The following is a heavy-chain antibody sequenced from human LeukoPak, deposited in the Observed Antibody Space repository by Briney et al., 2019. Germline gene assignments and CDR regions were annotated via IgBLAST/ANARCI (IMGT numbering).Heavy chain of an antibody. CDR3: AKDMLEELLPYIFDY. CDR2: ISYDGSNK. V-gene: IGHV3-30*18. J-gene: IGHJ4*02. Sequence: GGSLRLSCAASGFTFSSYGMHWVRQAPGKGLEWVAVISYDGSNKYYADSVKGRFTISRDNSKNTLYLQMNSLRAEDTAVYYCAKDMLEELLPYIFDYWGQGTLVTVSS. D-gene: IGHD1-26*01. CDR1: GFTFSSYG.